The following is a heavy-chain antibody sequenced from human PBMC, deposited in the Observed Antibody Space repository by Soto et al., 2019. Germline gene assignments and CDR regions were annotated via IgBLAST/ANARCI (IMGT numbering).Heavy chain of an antibody. CDR1: GFTFSTFA. Sequence: EVQLLESGGGLVQPGGSLRLSCAASGFTFSTFAMTWVRQAPGKGLEWVSAISDSGVNTFYADSVKGRFTISRDNSKNTLYLQMNSLRAEYTAIYYCAKDSGSFDDWGQGTLVTVSS. CDR3: AKDSGSFDD. V-gene: IGHV3-23*01. J-gene: IGHJ4*02. D-gene: IGHD3-22*01. CDR2: ISDSGVNT.